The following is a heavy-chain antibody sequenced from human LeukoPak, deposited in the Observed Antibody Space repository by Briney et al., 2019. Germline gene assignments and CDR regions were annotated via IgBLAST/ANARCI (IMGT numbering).Heavy chain of an antibody. CDR1: GFTFSNYG. D-gene: IGHD1-26*01. J-gene: IGHJ4*02. CDR3: AKDFYVGPVLARYFDY. Sequence: GGSLRLSCAASGFTFSNYGMHWVRQAPGKGLEWVAVIWYDGSNKYYTDSVKGRFTISRDNSKNTLYLQMSSLRAEDTAVYYCAKDFYVGPVLARYFDYWGQGTLVTVSS. V-gene: IGHV3-33*06. CDR2: IWYDGSNK.